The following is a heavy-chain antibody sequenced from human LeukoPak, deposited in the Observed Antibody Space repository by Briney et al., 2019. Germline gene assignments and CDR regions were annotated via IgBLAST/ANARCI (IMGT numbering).Heavy chain of an antibody. CDR3: AIRADSFDY. CDR2: ISYDGTDK. D-gene: IGHD3-22*01. J-gene: IGHJ4*02. V-gene: IGHV3-30*03. CDR1: GFTFSNYG. Sequence: GGSLRLSCAGSGFTFSNYGMHWVRQAPGKGPEWVAVISYDGTDKYYAGSVKGRFTISRDNSKNTLSLQMNSLRAEDTAVYYCAIRADSFDYWGQGTLVTVSS.